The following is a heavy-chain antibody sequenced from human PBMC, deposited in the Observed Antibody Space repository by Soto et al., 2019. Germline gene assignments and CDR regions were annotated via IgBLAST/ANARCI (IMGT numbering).Heavy chain of an antibody. CDR1: GVTISNAW. Sequence: GGSLRLSCAASGVTISNAWMSWVRQAPGKGLEWVGRIKRKSDGGTTDYAAPVKGRFIISRDDSKNTLYLQMNSLKTEDTAVYFCVRTTSYDFWRGNYTGWLDPWGQGTLVTVSS. J-gene: IGHJ5*02. CDR3: VRTTSYDFWRGNYTGWLDP. CDR2: IKRKSDGGTT. D-gene: IGHD3-3*01. V-gene: IGHV3-15*01.